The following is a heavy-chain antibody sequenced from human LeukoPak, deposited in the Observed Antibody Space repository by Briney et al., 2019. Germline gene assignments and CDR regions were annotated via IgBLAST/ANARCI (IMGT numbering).Heavy chain of an antibody. CDR2: IYYSGST. CDR3: ARVPDYYGSPYGMDV. D-gene: IGHD3-10*01. CDR1: GGSISSYY. Sequence: SETLSLTCTVSGGSISSYYWGWIRQPPGKGLEWIGSIYYSGSTNYNPSLKSRVTISVDTSKNQFSLKLSSVTAADTAVYYCARVPDYYGSPYGMDVWGQGTTVTVSS. V-gene: IGHV4-59*01. J-gene: IGHJ6*02.